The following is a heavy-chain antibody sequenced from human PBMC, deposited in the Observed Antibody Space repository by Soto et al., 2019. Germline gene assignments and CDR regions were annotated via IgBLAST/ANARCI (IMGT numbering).Heavy chain of an antibody. V-gene: IGHV3-21*01. J-gene: IGHJ6*02. D-gene: IGHD2-2*01. CDR2: VNSDNAYI. CDR1: GFTFSIFT. CDR3: ARDKVVPAAMTRLLEYYGMDV. Sequence: GGSLRLSCAASGFTFSIFTIHWVRQAPGKGLEWVSSVNSDNAYIYYADSVRGRFTISRDNAKNSLSLQMNSLRADDTAVYYCARDKVVPAAMTRLLEYYGMDVWGQGTTVTVSS.